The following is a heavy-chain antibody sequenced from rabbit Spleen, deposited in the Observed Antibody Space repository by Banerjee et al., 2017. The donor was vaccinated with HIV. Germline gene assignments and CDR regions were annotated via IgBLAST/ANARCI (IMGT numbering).Heavy chain of an antibody. CDR2: AVAGSTDST. Sequence: QEQLVESGGGLVKPGASLTLTCKASGFSFNEFSFNGGYDMCWVRQAPGKGLEWVACAVAGSTDSTYSATWAKGRFTISKPSSTTVTLQMTSLTAADTATYFCARDAGTSFSTYGMDLWGQGTLVTVS. J-gene: IGHJ6*01. CDR1: GFSFNEFSFNGGYD. CDR3: ARDAGTSFSTYGMDL. D-gene: IGHD8-1*01. V-gene: IGHV1S45*01.